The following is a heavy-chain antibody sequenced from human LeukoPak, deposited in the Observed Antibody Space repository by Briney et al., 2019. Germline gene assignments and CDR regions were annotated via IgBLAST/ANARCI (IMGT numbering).Heavy chain of an antibody. V-gene: IGHV4-59*01. Sequence: SETLSLTCTVSGGSISSYYWSWIRQPAGKGLEWIGYIYYSGSTTYNPSLKSRVTISVDTSKNQFSLKLSSVTAADTAVYYCARAGYDILTGLNYYYYYMDVWGKGTTVTISS. CDR2: IYYSGST. CDR3: ARAGYDILTGLNYYYYYMDV. D-gene: IGHD3-9*01. CDR1: GGSISSYY. J-gene: IGHJ6*03.